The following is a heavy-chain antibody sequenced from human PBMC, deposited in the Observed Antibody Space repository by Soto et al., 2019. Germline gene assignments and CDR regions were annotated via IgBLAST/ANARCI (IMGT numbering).Heavy chain of an antibody. Sequence: QVQLVESGGGVVQPGRSLRLSCAASGFTFSSYAMHWVRQAPGKGLEWVAVISYDGSNKYYADSVKGRFTISRDNSKNPLYLQMNSLRAEDTAVYYCAANAGVDAFDIWGQGTMVTVSS. D-gene: IGHD2-8*01. V-gene: IGHV3-30-3*01. CDR1: GFTFSSYA. CDR2: ISYDGSNK. J-gene: IGHJ3*02. CDR3: AANAGVDAFDI.